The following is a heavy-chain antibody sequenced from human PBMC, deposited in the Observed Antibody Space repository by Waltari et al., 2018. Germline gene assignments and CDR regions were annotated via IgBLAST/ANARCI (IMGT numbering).Heavy chain of an antibody. V-gene: IGHV3-30*04. CDR2: ISYNESNI. CDR1: EFTFSSYA. CDR3: ARDYCDRTNCHGMDV. Sequence: QVQLVESGGGVVQPGRSLRLSCAASEFTFSSYAMHWVRQAPGKGLEWVSVISYNESNIYYVDSVKGRFTISRDNSKKMLYLQMNNLRAEDTAVCYCARDYCDRTNCHGMDVWGQGTTVTVSS. D-gene: IGHD3-22*01. J-gene: IGHJ6*02.